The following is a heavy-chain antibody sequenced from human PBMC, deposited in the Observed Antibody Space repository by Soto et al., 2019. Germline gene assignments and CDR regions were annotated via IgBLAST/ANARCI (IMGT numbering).Heavy chain of an antibody. CDR2: ISGSGGST. D-gene: IGHD3-3*01. J-gene: IGHJ5*02. CDR3: AKDYMPYYDFWSGWPSNSFDP. Sequence: PGGSLRLSCAASGFTFSSYAMSWVRQAPGKGLEWVSAISGSGGSTYYADSVKGRFTISRDNSKNTLYLQMNSLRAEDTAVYYCAKDYMPYYDFWSGWPSNSFDPRGQGTLVTV. CDR1: GFTFSSYA. V-gene: IGHV3-23*01.